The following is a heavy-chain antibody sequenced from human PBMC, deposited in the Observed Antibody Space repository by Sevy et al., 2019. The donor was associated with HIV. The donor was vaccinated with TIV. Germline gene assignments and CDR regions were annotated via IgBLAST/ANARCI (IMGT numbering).Heavy chain of an antibody. CDR3: ARGLAYYFDY. J-gene: IGHJ4*02. Sequence: SETLSLTCTVSGDSISSYYWSWIRQPPGKGLEWIGYLYYSGITNYNPPLKSLVTISGDTSKNQFSLKLSSVTAAETAVYYCARGLAYYFDYWGQGTLVTVSS. V-gene: IGHV4-59*01. CDR2: LYYSGIT. CDR1: GDSISSYY. D-gene: IGHD6-19*01.